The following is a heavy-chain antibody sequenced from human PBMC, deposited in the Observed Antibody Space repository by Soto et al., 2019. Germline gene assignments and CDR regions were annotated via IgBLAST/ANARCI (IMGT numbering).Heavy chain of an antibody. CDR1: GFTFSSYW. CDR3: ARAPPSDY. CDR2: INPDGSGK. V-gene: IGHV3-7*05. Sequence: EVQLVESGGGLVQPGGSLRLSCVASGFTFSSYWMSWFRQAPGKGLEWVANINPDGSGKYYLDSVKGRFTISRDTAKNSLYLQMNSLRAEDTAVYYCARAPPSDYWGQGTLVTVSS. J-gene: IGHJ4*02.